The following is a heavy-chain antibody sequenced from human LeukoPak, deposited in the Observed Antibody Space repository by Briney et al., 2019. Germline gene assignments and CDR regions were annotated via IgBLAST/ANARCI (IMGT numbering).Heavy chain of an antibody. CDR3: ARGKIPSVWELRYYYYMDV. CDR1: DDSITLYY. J-gene: IGHJ6*03. CDR2: VDHTGST. D-gene: IGHD1-26*01. V-gene: IGHV4-59*01. Sequence: PSETLSLTCTVSDDSITLYYWTWIRQPPGKGLEWIGYVDHTGSTNFNPSLNGRVTISRDTSKNHFSLRLRSVTAADTAVYYCARGKIPSVWELRYYYYMDVWGKGTTVTISS.